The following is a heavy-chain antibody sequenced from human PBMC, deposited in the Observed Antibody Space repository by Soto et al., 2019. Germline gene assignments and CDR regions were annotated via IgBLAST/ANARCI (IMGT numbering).Heavy chain of an antibody. V-gene: IGHV3-48*01. Sequence: GALRLSCAASGFTFSSYSMNWVRQAPGKGLEWVSYISSSSSTIYYADSVKGRFTISRDNAKNSLYLQMNSLRAEDTAVYYCARVVGYYGSGSFDYWGQGTLVTVSS. J-gene: IGHJ4*02. CDR1: GFTFSSYS. CDR3: ARVVGYYGSGSFDY. CDR2: ISSSSSTI. D-gene: IGHD3-10*01.